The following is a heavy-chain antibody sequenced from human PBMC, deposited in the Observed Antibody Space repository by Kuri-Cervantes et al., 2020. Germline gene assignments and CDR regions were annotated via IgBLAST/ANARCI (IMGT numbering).Heavy chain of an antibody. V-gene: IGHV4-34*01. CDR2: INHSGST. CDR1: GGSFSGYY. D-gene: IGHD6-13*01. Sequence: ESLKISCAVYGGSFSGYYWSWIRQPPGKGLEWIGEINHSGSTNYNPSLKSRVTISVDTSKNQFSLKLSSVTAADTAVYYCASIAANDAFDIWGQGTMVTVSS. J-gene: IGHJ3*02. CDR3: ASIAANDAFDI.